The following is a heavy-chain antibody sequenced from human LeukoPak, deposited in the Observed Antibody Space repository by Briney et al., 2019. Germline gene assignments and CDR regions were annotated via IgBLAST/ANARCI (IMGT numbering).Heavy chain of an antibody. CDR3: ARDGYSYVYYYYGMDV. CDR1: GFTFSDYY. V-gene: IGHV3-11*04. Sequence: KTGGSLRLSCAASGFTFSDYYMSWVRQAPGKGLEWVSYISSSGSTIYYADSVKGRFTISRDNAKNSLYLQMNSLRAEDTAVYYCARDGYSYVYYYYGMDVWGQGTTVTVSS. J-gene: IGHJ6*02. CDR2: ISSSGSTI. D-gene: IGHD5-18*01.